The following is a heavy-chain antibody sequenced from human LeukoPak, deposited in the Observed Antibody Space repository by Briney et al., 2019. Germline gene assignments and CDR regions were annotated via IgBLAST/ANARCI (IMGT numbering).Heavy chain of an antibody. Sequence: PSETLSLTCTVSGDSISSGDYYWSWIRQPAEKGLEWIGRIYTSGSTNYNPSLKSRVTISVDTSKNQFSLKLTSVTAADTAVYYCARSDGYGLVGIWGQGTMVTVSS. D-gene: IGHD3-10*01. J-gene: IGHJ3*02. CDR1: GDSISSGDYY. CDR3: ARSDGYGLVGI. CDR2: IYTSGST. V-gene: IGHV4-61*02.